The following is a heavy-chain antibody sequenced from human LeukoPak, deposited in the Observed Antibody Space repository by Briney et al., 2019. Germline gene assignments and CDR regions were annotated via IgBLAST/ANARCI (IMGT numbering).Heavy chain of an antibody. V-gene: IGHV4-39*01. J-gene: IGHJ4*02. D-gene: IGHD2-15*01. CDR2: IYYSGST. CDR3: ASLYCSGGSCYQLDY. CDR1: GGSISSSSYY. Sequence: SETLSLTCTVSGGSISSSSYYWGWIRQPPGKGLEWIGSIYYSGSTYYNPSLKSRVTISVDTSKNQFSLKLSSVTAADTAVYYCASLYCSGGSCYQLDYWGQGTLVTVSS.